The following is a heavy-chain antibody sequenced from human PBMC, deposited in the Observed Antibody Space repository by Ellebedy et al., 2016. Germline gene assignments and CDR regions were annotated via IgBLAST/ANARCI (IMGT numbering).Heavy chain of an antibody. Sequence: GEFLKISCAASDFTFSSYAMTWVRQAPGKGLEWVSVISGDGSTTYYADSVRGRFTISRDNSQNTLYLQMNSLRAEDTAMYYCARGEGVVQSDVFDVWGQGTVVTVSS. CDR2: ISGDGSTT. J-gene: IGHJ3*01. V-gene: IGHV3-23*01. CDR1: DFTFSSYA. CDR3: ARGEGVVQSDVFDV. D-gene: IGHD1-26*01.